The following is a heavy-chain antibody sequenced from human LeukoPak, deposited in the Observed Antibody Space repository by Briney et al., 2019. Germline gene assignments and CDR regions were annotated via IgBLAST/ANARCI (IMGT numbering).Heavy chain of an antibody. CDR3: AREVGDTAMVTHFDY. CDR2: INHSGST. Sequence: SETLSLTCAVYGGSFSGYYWSWIRQPPGKGLEWIGEINHSGSTNYNPSLKSRVTISVDTSKNQFSLKLSSVTAADTAVYYCAREVGDTAMVTHFDYWGQGTLATVSS. D-gene: IGHD5-18*01. CDR1: GGSFSGYY. V-gene: IGHV4-34*01. J-gene: IGHJ4*02.